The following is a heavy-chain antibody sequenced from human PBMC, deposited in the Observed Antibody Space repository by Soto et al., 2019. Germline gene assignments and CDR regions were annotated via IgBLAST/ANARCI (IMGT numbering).Heavy chain of an antibody. CDR1: GGSISSSLYF. J-gene: IGHJ4*01. D-gene: IGHD6-13*01. CDR3: ARSPRSIAAGGIEF. V-gene: IGHV4-61*05. CDR2: IYHIGST. Sequence: SETLSLTCSVSGGSISSSLYFWGWVRQPPGKGLEWIGEIYHIGSTTFNPSLKSRVTVSVDKSKNHFSLKLSSVTAADTAVYYCARSPRSIAAGGIEFWGQGILVTVSS.